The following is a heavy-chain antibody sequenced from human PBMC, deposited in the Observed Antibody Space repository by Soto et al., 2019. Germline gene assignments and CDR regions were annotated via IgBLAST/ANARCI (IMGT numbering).Heavy chain of an antibody. CDR2: IYNSRYS. CDR1: GASISSGNYF. J-gene: IGHJ4*02. Sequence: SETLSLTCTVSGASISSGNYFWSWIRQHPGKGLEWIGYIYNSRYSYYNPSLKSRVIISVDTSKNQFSLKLSSVTAADTAVYYCASQPNYYGSGSYIDYWGQGTLVTVSS. CDR3: ASQPNYYGSGSYIDY. V-gene: IGHV4-31*03. D-gene: IGHD3-10*01.